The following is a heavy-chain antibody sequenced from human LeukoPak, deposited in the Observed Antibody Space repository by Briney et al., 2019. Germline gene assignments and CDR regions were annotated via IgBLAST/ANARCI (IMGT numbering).Heavy chain of an antibody. V-gene: IGHV4-30-4*01. Sequence: SQTLSLTCTVSGGSISSGDYYWDWIRQPPGKGLEWIGYIYYSGSTYYSPSLKSRVAITVDTSKNQFSLRLSSVTAADTAVYYCVRDNGGYDGIDYWGQGTLVTVSS. J-gene: IGHJ4*02. D-gene: IGHD5-12*01. CDR2: IYYSGST. CDR1: GGSISSGDYY. CDR3: VRDNGGYDGIDY.